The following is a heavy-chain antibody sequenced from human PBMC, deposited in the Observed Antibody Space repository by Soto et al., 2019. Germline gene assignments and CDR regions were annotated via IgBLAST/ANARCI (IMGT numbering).Heavy chain of an antibody. D-gene: IGHD3-10*01. CDR3: VGGLYYVDD. CDR1: GFPFTTYG. J-gene: IGHJ4*02. Sequence: QVQLVESGGGVVQPGRSLRLSCAASGFPFTTYGMHWVREGPGKGLEWVAVISYDGSNRYYADSVKGRFSISRDNSKHTLYLQMSDLRPEETAMYDCVGGLYYVDDRGRGTLVTVSS. V-gene: IGHV3-30*03. CDR2: ISYDGSNR.